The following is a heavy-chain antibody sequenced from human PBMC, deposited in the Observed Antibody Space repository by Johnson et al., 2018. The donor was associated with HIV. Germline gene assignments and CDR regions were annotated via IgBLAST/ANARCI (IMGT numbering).Heavy chain of an antibody. V-gene: IGHV3-9*01. CDR3: AKVVTSSSSWQDDAFDI. Sequence: VQLVESGGGLVQPGRSLRLSCAASGFIFNDYAMHWVRQVPGKGLEWVSGINWNSVITAYADSVKGRFTIPRDNAKNSLYLQMNSLRAEDTALYYCAKVVTSSSSWQDDAFDIWGQGTMVTVSS. D-gene: IGHD6-13*01. CDR2: INWNSVIT. CDR1: GFIFNDYA. J-gene: IGHJ3*02.